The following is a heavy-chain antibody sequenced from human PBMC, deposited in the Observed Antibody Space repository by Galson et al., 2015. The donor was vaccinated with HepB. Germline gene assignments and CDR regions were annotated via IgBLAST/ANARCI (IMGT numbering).Heavy chain of an antibody. V-gene: IGHV2-5*02. CDR3: AHSHSGSYFPENDAFDI. Sequence: PALVKPTQTLTLTCTFSGFSLSTSGVGVGWIRQPPGKALEWLALIYWDDDKRYSPSLKSRLTITKDTSKNQVVLTMTNMDPVDTATYYCAHSHSGSYFPENDAFDIWGQGTMVTVSS. J-gene: IGHJ3*02. CDR2: IYWDDDK. D-gene: IGHD1-26*01. CDR1: GFSLSTSGVG.